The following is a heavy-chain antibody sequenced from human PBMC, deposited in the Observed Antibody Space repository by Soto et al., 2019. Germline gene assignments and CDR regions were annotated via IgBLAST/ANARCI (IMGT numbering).Heavy chain of an antibody. J-gene: IGHJ4*02. D-gene: IGHD3-22*01. CDR2: IIPIGGTP. Sequence: SVKVSCKASGRTFNNYAISWVRQAPGIGLEWLGVIIPIGGTPEHAQKFQGRVTISADESTNTAYMELSSLRSEDTAVYYCATNYYDGSGHYFIFEHWGQGTLVTVSS. V-gene: IGHV1-69*13. CDR1: GRTFNNYA. CDR3: ATNYYDGSGHYFIFEH.